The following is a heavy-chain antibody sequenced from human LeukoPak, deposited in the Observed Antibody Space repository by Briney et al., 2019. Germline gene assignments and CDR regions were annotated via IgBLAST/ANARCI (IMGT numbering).Heavy chain of an antibody. J-gene: IGHJ4*02. CDR3: ANGARLATYFDC. CDR2: VSGSGDTT. D-gene: IGHD3-3*02. V-gene: IGHV3-23*01. CDR1: GFTFRNSA. Sequence: GGSLRLPCAASGFTFRNSAMTWVRQAPGKGLEWVSTVSGSGDTTYYADSVKGRFTISRDNSKNTLYLQMNSLRAEDTAIYYCANGARLATYFDCWGQGTLVTVSS.